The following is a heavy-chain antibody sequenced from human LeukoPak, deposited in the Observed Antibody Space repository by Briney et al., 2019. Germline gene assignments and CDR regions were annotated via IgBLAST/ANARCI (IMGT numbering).Heavy chain of an antibody. Sequence: GGSLRLSCTASGFTFGDYAMTWVRQAPGKGLEWVGFIRSKAYGGTTEYAASVKGRFTISRDDSKSIAYLQMNSLKTEDTAVYYCTRDPRHMVPGDVGWFDPWGQGTLATVSS. V-gene: IGHV3-49*04. CDR2: IRSKAYGGTT. D-gene: IGHD3-10*01. J-gene: IGHJ5*02. CDR1: GFTFGDYA. CDR3: TRDPRHMVPGDVGWFDP.